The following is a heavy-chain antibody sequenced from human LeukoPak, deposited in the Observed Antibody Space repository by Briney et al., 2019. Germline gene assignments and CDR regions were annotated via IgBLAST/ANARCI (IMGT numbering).Heavy chain of an antibody. D-gene: IGHD1-26*01. Sequence: ASVKVSCKASGYTFTIDGFSWAPEAPGQGLEWLGWITVYNGGTDYAQKLQGRVTMTADKFTKTAYMELRSLRDEDTAVYYCVRDPRTVGTTLPDFWGQGTLVIVFS. V-gene: IGHV1-18*01. J-gene: IGHJ4*02. CDR2: ITVYNGGT. CDR3: VRDPRTVGTTLPDF. CDR1: GYTFTIDG.